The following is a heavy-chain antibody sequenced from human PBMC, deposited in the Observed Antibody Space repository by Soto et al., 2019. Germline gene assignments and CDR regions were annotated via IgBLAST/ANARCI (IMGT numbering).Heavy chain of an antibody. Sequence: PGGSLRLSCAASGLTFSDSAIHWVRQASGKGLEWVGRIRSKTNNYATTYAASVKGRFTISRDDSKNTAYLQMNSLKTEDTAVYYCTRPNNELRFHSYNGIDVWGQGITVTVSS. CDR3: TRPNNELRFHSYNGIDV. CDR1: GLTFSDSA. D-gene: IGHD5-12*01. V-gene: IGHV3-73*01. J-gene: IGHJ6*02. CDR2: IRSKTNNYAT.